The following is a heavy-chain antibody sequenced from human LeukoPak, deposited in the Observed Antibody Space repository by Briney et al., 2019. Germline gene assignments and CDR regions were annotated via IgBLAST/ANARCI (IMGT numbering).Heavy chain of an antibody. D-gene: IGHD7-27*01. CDR2: INPNSGGT. CDR1: GYTFTGYY. J-gene: IGHJ6*03. CDR3: AREQRNWVLYYYYYMDV. V-gene: IGHV1-2*02. Sequence: ASVKVSCKASGYTFTGYYMHWVRQAPGQGLEWMGWINPNSGGTNYAQKFQGRVTMTRDTSISTAYMELSRLRSDDTAVYYYAREQRNWVLYYYYYMDVWGKGTTVTVSS.